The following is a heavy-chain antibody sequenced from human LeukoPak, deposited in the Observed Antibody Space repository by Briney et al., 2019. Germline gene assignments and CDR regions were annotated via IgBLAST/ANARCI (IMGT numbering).Heavy chain of an antibody. CDR2: IWYDGSKK. Sequence: GGSLRLSCAASGFTFSGSGMHWVRQAPGKGLEWVAVIWYDGSKKYYADSVKGRFTISRDNSKNTLYLEMNSLRAEDTAVYYCARVDSAWALHFWGQGTLVTVS. V-gene: IGHV3-33*01. CDR3: ARVDSAWALHF. J-gene: IGHJ4*02. D-gene: IGHD6-19*01. CDR1: GFTFSGSG.